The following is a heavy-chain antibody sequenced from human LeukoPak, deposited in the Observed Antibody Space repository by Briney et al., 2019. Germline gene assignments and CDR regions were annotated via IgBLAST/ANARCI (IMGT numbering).Heavy chain of an antibody. CDR1: GFTFASYA. D-gene: IGHD3-10*01. CDR2: IWYDGSNK. CDR3: AKVSGLYGPGSYGH. J-gene: IGHJ1*01. Sequence: GGSLRLSCAASGFTFASYAMNWVRQAPGKGLEWVAVIWYDGSNKYYADSVKGRFTISRDNFKSTLYLQMNSLRAEDTAVYYCAKVSGLYGPGSYGHWGQGTLVTVSS. V-gene: IGHV3-33*06.